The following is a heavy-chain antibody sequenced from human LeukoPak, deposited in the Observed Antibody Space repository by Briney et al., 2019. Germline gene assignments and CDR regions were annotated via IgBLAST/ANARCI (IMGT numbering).Heavy chain of an antibody. J-gene: IGHJ4*02. V-gene: IGHV1-58*02. CDR1: GFTFTSSA. CDR3: AATPAYCSSTSCYVYFDY. CDR2: IVVGSGNT. Sequence: ASVKVSCKASGFTFTSSAMQWVRQARGQRLEWIGWIVVGSGNTNYAQKFQERVTITRDMSTSTAYMELSSLRSEDTAVYYCAATPAYCSSTSCYVYFDYWGQGTLVTVSS. D-gene: IGHD2-2*01.